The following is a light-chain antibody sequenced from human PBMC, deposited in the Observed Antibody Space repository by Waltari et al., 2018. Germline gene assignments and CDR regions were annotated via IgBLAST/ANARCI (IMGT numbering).Light chain of an antibody. CDR2: GAS. Sequence: PATLSLSPGERATLSCRASQSVSSYLAWYQQKPGQAPRLLIYGASSRATGIPDRFSGSGSGTGFTLTISSLEPEDFAVYYCQKYSSSPRTFGQGTKVEIK. V-gene: IGKV3-20*01. CDR3: QKYSSSPRT. CDR1: QSVSSY. J-gene: IGKJ1*01.